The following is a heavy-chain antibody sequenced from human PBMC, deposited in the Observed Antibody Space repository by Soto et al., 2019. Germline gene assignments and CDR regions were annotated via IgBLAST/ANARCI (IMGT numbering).Heavy chain of an antibody. CDR3: ARDSSHFSGYDYVLGY. CDR1: GDTLTGYY. CDR2: INPNSGGT. V-gene: IGHV1-2*04. J-gene: IGHJ4*02. D-gene: IGHD5-12*01. Sequence: GAPAKVSCEASGDTLTGYYLHWVRHDPGQGLEWMGWINPNSGGTNYAQKFQGWVTMTRDTSISTAYMELSRLRSDYTAVYYCARDSSHFSGYDYVLGYWGQGTLVTVS.